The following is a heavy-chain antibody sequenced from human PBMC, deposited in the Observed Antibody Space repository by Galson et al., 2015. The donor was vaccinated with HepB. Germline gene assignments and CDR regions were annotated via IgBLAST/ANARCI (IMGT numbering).Heavy chain of an antibody. Sequence: PALVKPTQTLTLTCTFSGFSLSTSGMCVSWIRQPPGKALEWLARLDWDDDKYYSTSLKTRLTISKDTSKNQVVLTMTNMDPVDTATYYCARIDQNYYYYGMDVWGQGTTVTVSS. CDR2: LDWDDDK. J-gene: IGHJ6*02. V-gene: IGHV2-70*11. CDR1: GFSLSTSGMC. CDR3: ARIDQNYYYYGMDV.